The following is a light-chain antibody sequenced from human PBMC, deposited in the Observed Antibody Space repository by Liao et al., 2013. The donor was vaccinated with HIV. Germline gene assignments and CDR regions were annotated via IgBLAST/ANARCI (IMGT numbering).Light chain of an antibody. V-gene: IGLV3-25*02. Sequence: SYELTQPPSVSVSPGQTARITCSGDALPKQYAYWYQQKPGQAPVLVIYKDSERPSGIPERFSGSNSGNTATLTISGTQTMDDADYYCQTWDSGWVFGGGTKLTVL. CDR1: ALPKQY. CDR2: KDS. CDR3: QTWDSGWV. J-gene: IGLJ3*02.